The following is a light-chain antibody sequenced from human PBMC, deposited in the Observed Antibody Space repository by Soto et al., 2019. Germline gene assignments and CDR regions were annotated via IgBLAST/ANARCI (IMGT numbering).Light chain of an antibody. J-gene: IGLJ2*01. CDR2: EVT. Sequence: QSALTQPASVSGSPGQSITISCTGTSSDVGSYNYVSWYQHHPGKAPKLIIYEVTYRPSGVSNHFSGSKSGNTASLTISGLQAEDEANYSCSAYTTSGTVLFGGGTKLTVL. V-gene: IGLV2-14*01. CDR3: SAYTTSGTVL. CDR1: SSDVGSYNY.